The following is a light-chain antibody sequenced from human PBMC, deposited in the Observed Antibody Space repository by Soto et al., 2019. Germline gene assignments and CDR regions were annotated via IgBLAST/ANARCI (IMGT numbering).Light chain of an antibody. CDR1: QSVGSF. V-gene: IGKV3-11*01. Sequence: PGERATLSCRASQSVGSFLAWYLQKSGQAPRLLIYDASNRAPGIPARFSGSGSGTDFTLTISSLEPEDFAVYYCQHRSNWLGTFGPGTKVDIK. CDR3: QHRSNWLGT. J-gene: IGKJ3*01. CDR2: DAS.